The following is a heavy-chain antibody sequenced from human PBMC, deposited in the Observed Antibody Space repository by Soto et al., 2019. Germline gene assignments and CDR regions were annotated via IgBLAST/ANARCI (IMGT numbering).Heavy chain of an antibody. D-gene: IGHD6-19*01. V-gene: IGHV3-30*18. CDR3: AKATTNGGWFNPFDS. Sequence: GGSLRLSCAASGFTVSSYGMHWFRQAPGKGLEWVAVISYDGSNKYYADSVKGRFTISRDNSRDTLFLQMNSLTADDTAVYYCAKATTNGGWFNPFDSWGQGALVTVSS. CDR1: GFTVSSYG. J-gene: IGHJ4*02. CDR2: ISYDGSNK.